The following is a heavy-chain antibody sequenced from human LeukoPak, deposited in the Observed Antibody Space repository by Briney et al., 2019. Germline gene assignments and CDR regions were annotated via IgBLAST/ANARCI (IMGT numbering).Heavy chain of an antibody. D-gene: IGHD6-6*01. CDR3: ARGGIAARRNFAY. Sequence: QTGGSLRLSCAASGFTFSSYWMHWVRQAPGKGLVWVSRINSDGSSTSYADSVKGRFTISRDNAKNTLYLQMNSLRAGDTAVYYCARGGIAARRNFAYWGQGTLVTVSS. V-gene: IGHV3-74*01. J-gene: IGHJ4*02. CDR2: INSDGSST. CDR1: GFTFSSYW.